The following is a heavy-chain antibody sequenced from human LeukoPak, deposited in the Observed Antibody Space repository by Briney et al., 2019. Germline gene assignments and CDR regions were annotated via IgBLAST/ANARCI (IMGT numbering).Heavy chain of an antibody. D-gene: IGHD2-21*02. CDR1: GESFGGYY. Sequence: SETLSLTCAVDGESFGGYYWTWIRRSPRKGLEWIGEINHFGTANYNPFLKSRITLSVDTSKRQFSLSLKSVTAADAAIYYCARGGNVLVVTQKKKKPFDYWGQGTLVAVYS. V-gene: IGHV4-34*01. CDR3: ARGGNVLVVTQKKKKPFDY. J-gene: IGHJ4*02. CDR2: INHFGTA.